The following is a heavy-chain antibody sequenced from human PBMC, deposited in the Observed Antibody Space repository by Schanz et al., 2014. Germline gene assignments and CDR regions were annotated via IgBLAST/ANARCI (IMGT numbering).Heavy chain of an antibody. Sequence: DVRLVESGGGLVQPGGSLRLSCAASGFTFSSYAMTWVRQLAGQGLEWASGISDNGDATYYADAGQGRFVVTRVNSKDTLYLQMKGLRAEESGVYYCVKRVRCTGGSCDYYFYRYSLDVWGPGTAVTVSS. J-gene: IGHJ6*02. D-gene: IGHD2-15*01. CDR1: GFTFSSYA. CDR2: ISDNGDAT. V-gene: IGHV3-23*04. CDR3: VKRVRCTGGSCDYYFYRYSLDV.